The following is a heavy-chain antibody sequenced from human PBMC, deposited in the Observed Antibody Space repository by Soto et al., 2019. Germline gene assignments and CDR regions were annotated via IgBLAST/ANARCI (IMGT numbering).Heavy chain of an antibody. CDR1: GFTFSSYG. J-gene: IGHJ4*02. CDR3: AIFHLARYFDWPLY. CDR2: IWYDGSNK. V-gene: IGHV3-33*01. D-gene: IGHD3-9*01. Sequence: GGSVRICCAASGFTFSSYGMHWVRQAPDKGLEWVAVIWYDGSNKYYADSVKGRFTISRDNSKNTLYLQMNSLRAEDTAVYYFAIFHLARYFDWPLYSGQATLVTVSS.